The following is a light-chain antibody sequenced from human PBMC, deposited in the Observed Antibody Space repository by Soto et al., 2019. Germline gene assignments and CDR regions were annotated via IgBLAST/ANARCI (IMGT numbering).Light chain of an antibody. CDR3: QQYDNCPQFT. J-gene: IGKJ4*01. V-gene: IGKV3-15*01. Sequence: EVVMTQSPATLSVSPGERATLSCSASQSVVNNLAWYQHKPGQAPTLLIYRASTRATGIPARFSGSGSGTEFTLTISSLQSEDFAVYYCQQYDNCPQFTFGGGTKVEFK. CDR2: RAS. CDR1: QSVVNN.